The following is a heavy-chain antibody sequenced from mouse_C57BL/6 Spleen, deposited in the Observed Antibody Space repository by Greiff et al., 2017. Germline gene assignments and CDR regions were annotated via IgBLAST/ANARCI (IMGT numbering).Heavy chain of an antibody. CDR1: GYTFTSYW. Sequence: QVQLQQSGAELVKPGASVKLSCKASGYTFTSYWMNWVKQRPGQGLEWIGNINPSSGYTKYNQKFKDKATLTADKSSSTAYMQLSSLTYEDSAVYCCARGPDAMGDRGQGTSVTVAS. CDR2: INPSSGYT. J-gene: IGHJ4*01. CDR3: ARGPDAMGD. V-gene: IGHV1-7*01.